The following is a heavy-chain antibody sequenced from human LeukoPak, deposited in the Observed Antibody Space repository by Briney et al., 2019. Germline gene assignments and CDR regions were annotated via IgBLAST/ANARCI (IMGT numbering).Heavy chain of an antibody. D-gene: IGHD6-25*01. CDR3: ARGAARRSSGAFDI. CDR2: ISSGSIL. V-gene: IGHV3-48*03. CDR1: ALTFSSYE. Sequence: GRTLRLSCAASALTFSSYELHWARQAPGKGLEWISYISSGSILNYADSVKGRFTISRDNAKNSLYLQMNSLRAEDTAVYYCARGAARRSSGAFDIWGQGTMVTVSS. J-gene: IGHJ3*02.